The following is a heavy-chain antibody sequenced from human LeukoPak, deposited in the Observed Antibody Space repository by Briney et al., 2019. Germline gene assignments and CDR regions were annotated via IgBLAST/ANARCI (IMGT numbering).Heavy chain of an antibody. CDR3: ARSPRGAVYGTVDY. D-gene: IGHD6-19*01. V-gene: IGHV1-18*01. J-gene: IGHJ4*02. Sequence: ASVKVSCKGSGYTFTSYGINWVRQPPAQGLEWVGLISTYNGNTNYAPKLQGRVTMTTDTSTSKAYMKLRSLRSDDTAVYYCARSPRGAVYGTVDYWGQGTLVTVSS. CDR1: GYTFTSYG. CDR2: ISTYNGNT.